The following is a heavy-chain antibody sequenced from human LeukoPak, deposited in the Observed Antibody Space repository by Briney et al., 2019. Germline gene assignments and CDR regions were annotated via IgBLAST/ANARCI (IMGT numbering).Heavy chain of an antibody. Sequence: GGSLRLSCAASGFTFDDYAMHWVRQAPGKGLEWVSGISWNSVSIDYADSVKGRFTISRDNAKNSLYLQMNSLRSEDTALYHCAKIDYGGDDWGQGALVTVSS. CDR3: AKIDYGGDD. CDR1: GFTFDDYA. CDR2: ISWNSVSI. V-gene: IGHV3-9*01. D-gene: IGHD4-23*01. J-gene: IGHJ4*02.